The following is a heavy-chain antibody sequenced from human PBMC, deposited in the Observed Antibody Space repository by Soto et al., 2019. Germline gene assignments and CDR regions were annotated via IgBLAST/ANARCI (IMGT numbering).Heavy chain of an antibody. J-gene: IGHJ4*02. CDR2: IDGAAATT. V-gene: IGHV3-74*01. Sequence: PGGSLRLSCAASGFTFNLYGMHWVRQAPGKGLVWLSRIDGAAATTNYADSVKGRFTISRDNARNIVFLHVNGLTDEDTAVYYCARGGAMGVDYWGQGTLVTVSS. D-gene: IGHD1-26*01. CDR1: GFTFNLYG. CDR3: ARGGAMGVDY.